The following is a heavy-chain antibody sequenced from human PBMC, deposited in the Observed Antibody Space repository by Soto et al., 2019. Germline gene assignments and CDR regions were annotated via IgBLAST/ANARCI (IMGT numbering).Heavy chain of an antibody. Sequence: PGGSLRLSCAASGFTFSTYAMNWVRQAPGKGLEWVSSISSSGSFRYYADSVKGRFTISRDNAKKSLYLQMNSLRAQDTAVYYCARGAPGRDGYNLDFQHWGQGTLVTV. V-gene: IGHV3-21*04. CDR2: ISSSGSFR. CDR1: GFTFSTYA. CDR3: ARGAPGRDGYNLDFQH. J-gene: IGHJ1*01. D-gene: IGHD5-12*01.